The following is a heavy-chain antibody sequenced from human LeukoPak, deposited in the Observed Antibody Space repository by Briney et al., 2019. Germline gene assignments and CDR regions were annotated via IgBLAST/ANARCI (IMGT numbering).Heavy chain of an antibody. D-gene: IGHD6-13*01. J-gene: IGHJ6*02. V-gene: IGHV1-69*04. CDR1: GGTFSSYA. Sequence: SVKVSCTASGGTFSSYAISWVRQAPGQGLEWMGRIIPILGIANYAQKFQGRVTITADKSTSTAYMELSSLRSEDTAVYYCARETSSWTHYYYGMDVWGQGTTVTVSS. CDR2: IIPILGIA. CDR3: ARETSSWTHYYYGMDV.